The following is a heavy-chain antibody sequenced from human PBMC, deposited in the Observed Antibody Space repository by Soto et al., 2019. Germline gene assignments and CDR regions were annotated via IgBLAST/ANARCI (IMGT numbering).Heavy chain of an antibody. Sequence: SVKVSCNASGGTFSSYSISWVRQAPGQGLEWMGGIIPIFGTANYAQKFQGRVTITADESTSTAYMELSSLRSEDTAVYYCASHLYYDFWSGTSPYYYYGMEDWGQGTTVTVPS. V-gene: IGHV1-69*13. J-gene: IGHJ6*02. CDR2: IIPIFGTA. CDR3: ASHLYYDFWSGTSPYYYYGMED. CDR1: GGTFSSYS. D-gene: IGHD3-3*01.